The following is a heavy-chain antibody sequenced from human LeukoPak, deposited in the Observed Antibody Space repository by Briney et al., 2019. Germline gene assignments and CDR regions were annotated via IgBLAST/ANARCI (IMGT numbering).Heavy chain of an antibody. V-gene: IGHV3-48*04. D-gene: IGHD3-22*01. CDR3: ARDSSGYYSDYFDY. CDR1: GFTFSSYS. CDR2: ISSSSSTI. J-gene: IGHJ4*02. Sequence: GGSLRLSCAASGFTFSSYSMNRVRQAPGKGLEWVSYISSSSSTIYYADSVKGRFTISRDNAKNSLYLQMNSLRAEDTAVYYCARDSSGYYSDYFDYWGQGTLVTVSS.